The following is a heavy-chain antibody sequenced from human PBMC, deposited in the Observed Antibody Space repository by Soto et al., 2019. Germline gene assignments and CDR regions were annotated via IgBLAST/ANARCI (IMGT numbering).Heavy chain of an antibody. J-gene: IGHJ4*02. CDR1: GFTFSSYG. CDR2: ISYDGSNK. D-gene: IGHD3-22*01. Sequence: GGSLRLSCAASGFTFSSYGMHWVRQAPGKGLEWVAVISYDGSNKYYADSVKGRFTISRDNSKNTLYLQMNSLRAEDTAVYYCAKDSDYDSSGYEIDYWGQGTLVTVSS. V-gene: IGHV3-30*18. CDR3: AKDSDYDSSGYEIDY.